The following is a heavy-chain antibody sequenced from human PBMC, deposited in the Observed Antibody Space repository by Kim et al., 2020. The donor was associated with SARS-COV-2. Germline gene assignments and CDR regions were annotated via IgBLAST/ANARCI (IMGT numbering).Heavy chain of an antibody. J-gene: IGHJ4*02. Sequence: ASVKVFCKAAGYTFTSYGISWVRQAPGQGLEWMGWISANNGKTNYAQKLQGRVNMTTDTSTSTAYMELRSLRSDDTAVYYCARVTCSSTSCYEDYWGQGTLVTVSS. CDR1: GYTFTSYG. CDR2: ISANNGKT. CDR3: ARVTCSSTSCYEDY. D-gene: IGHD2-2*01. V-gene: IGHV1-18*01.